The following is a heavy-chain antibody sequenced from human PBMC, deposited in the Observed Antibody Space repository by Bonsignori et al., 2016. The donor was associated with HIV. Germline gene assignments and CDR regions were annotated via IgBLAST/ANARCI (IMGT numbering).Heavy chain of an antibody. V-gene: IGHV1-69*01. Sequence: WVRQAPGQGLEWMGGIIPIFGTANYAQKFQGRVTITADESTSTAYMELSSLRSEDTAVYYCATRTDTARSSLYIVLMVGGSFDYWGQGTLVTVSS. CDR3: ATRTDTARSSLYIVLMVGGSFDY. J-gene: IGHJ4*02. D-gene: IGHD2-8*01. CDR2: IIPIFGTA.